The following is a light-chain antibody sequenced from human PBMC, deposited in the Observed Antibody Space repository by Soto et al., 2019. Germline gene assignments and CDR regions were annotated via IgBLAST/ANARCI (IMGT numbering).Light chain of an antibody. Sequence: QSVLTQPASVSASPGQSITITCTGTNSDVGSYNYVSWYQQHPGKAPKFMIYDVSNRPSGVSNRFSGSKSGNTASLTISGLQAEDEADYYCCSYTTSNTRQIVFGTGTKVTVL. J-gene: IGLJ1*01. CDR1: NSDVGSYNY. V-gene: IGLV2-14*01. CDR2: DVS. CDR3: CSYTTSNTRQIV.